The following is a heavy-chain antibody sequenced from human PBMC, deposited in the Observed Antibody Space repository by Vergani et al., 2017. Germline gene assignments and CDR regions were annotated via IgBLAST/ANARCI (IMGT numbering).Heavy chain of an antibody. CDR2: IDHTGRP. V-gene: IGHV4-34*01. CDR1: GGSFTSYH. J-gene: IGHJ6*03. Sequence: QVQLQQWGGGLLKPSETLSLTCVVNGGSFTSYHWPWIRQSPGEGLERVGDIDHTGRPDYNPSLKSRLTMSVDKSRNQFSLTLNSVTATDTAIYFCARVNTETNGHLYYYYYMDVWGQGTAVTVS. CDR3: ARVNTETNGHLYYYYYMDV. D-gene: IGHD4-11*01.